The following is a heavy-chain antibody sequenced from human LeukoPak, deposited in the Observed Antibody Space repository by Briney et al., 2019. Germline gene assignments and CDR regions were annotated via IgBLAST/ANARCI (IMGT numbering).Heavy chain of an antibody. J-gene: IGHJ4*02. V-gene: IGHV4-59*08. CDR1: GGSISSYY. Sequence: SETLSLTCTVSGGSISSYYWSWIRQPPGKGLEWIGYISYSGSTNYNPSLKSRVTISLDTSKNQFSLKLSSVTAADTAVYYCARQGIAAAGVIFDYWGQGTLVTVSS. CDR3: ARQGIAAAGVIFDY. D-gene: IGHD6-13*01. CDR2: ISYSGST.